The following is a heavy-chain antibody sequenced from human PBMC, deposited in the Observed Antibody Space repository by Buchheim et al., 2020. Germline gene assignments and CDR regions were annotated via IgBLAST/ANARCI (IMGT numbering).Heavy chain of an antibody. V-gene: IGHV4-39*01. J-gene: IGHJ1*01. CDR2: IYYSGST. CDR3: VRLDSTGNGEQ. D-gene: IGHD3-22*01. CDR1: GGSISSSSYY. Sequence: QLQLQESGPGLVKPSETLSLTCTVSGGSISSSSYYWGWIRQPPGKGLEWIGSIYYSGSTYYNPSLKSRVTMSVDTSKSQFSLKLNSVTAADTAVYHCVRLDSTGNGEQWGQG.